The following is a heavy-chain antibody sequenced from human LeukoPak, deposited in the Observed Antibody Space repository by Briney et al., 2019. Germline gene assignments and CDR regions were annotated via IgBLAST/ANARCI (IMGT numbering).Heavy chain of an antibody. V-gene: IGHV4-59*08. Sequence: SEPLSLTCTVSGGSISSYYWSWIRQPPGKGLEWIGYIYYSGSTNYNPSLKSRVTISVDTSKNQFSLKLSSVTAADTAVYYCARHRFADYGDYVGWFDPWGQGTLVTVSS. CDR2: IYYSGST. CDR3: ARHRFADYGDYVGWFDP. J-gene: IGHJ5*02. D-gene: IGHD4-17*01. CDR1: GGSISSYY.